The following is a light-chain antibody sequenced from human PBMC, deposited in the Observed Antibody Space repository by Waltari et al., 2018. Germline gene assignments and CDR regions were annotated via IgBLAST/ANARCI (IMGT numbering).Light chain of an antibody. Sequence: QSALTQPASVSGSPGQSITVPCPGITNDVGLQNFVSCHHHHPGKAPKVVIYDVSYRPSGVSDRFSGSKSGNTASLTISGLQAEDEADYYCSSYTSNNAVFGGGTKLTVL. CDR2: DVS. CDR1: TNDVGLQNF. V-gene: IGLV2-14*03. CDR3: SSYTSNNAV. J-gene: IGLJ3*02.